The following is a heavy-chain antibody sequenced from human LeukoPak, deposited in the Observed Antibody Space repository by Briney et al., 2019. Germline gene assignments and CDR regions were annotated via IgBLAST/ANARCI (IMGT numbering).Heavy chain of an antibody. D-gene: IGHD6-13*01. CDR2: IYPGDSDT. J-gene: IGHJ4*02. CDR3: ARLTAGTIEYSLPGDY. V-gene: IGHV5-51*01. CDR1: GYSFTSYW. Sequence: GESLKISCKGSGYSFTSYWIGWVRQMPGKGLEWMGIIYPGDSDTRYSPSFQGQVTISADKSISTAYLQWSSLKASDTAMYYCARLTAGTIEYSLPGDYWGQGTLVTVSS.